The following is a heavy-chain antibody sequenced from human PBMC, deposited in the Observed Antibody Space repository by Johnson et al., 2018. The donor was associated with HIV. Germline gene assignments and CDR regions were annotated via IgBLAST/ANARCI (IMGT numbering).Heavy chain of an antibody. CDR1: EFSFSTYA. D-gene: IGHD1-26*01. Sequence: VQLVESGGGVVQPGRSLRLSCAASEFSFSTYALHWVRQAPGEGLEWVAVISYDGVNKYYADSVKGRFTVSRDNSKNTLYLQMTSLRTEDTAVYYCARGGFDIVGGTIGWSAFDIWGQVTMVTVSS. CDR3: ARGGFDIVGGTIGWSAFDI. CDR2: ISYDGVNK. J-gene: IGHJ3*02. V-gene: IGHV3-30*04.